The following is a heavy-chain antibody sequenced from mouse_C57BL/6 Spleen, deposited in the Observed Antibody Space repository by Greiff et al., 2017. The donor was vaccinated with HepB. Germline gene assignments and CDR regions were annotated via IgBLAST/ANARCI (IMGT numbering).Heavy chain of an antibody. CDR1: GFTFSSYT. CDR2: ISGGGGNT. Sequence: EVMLVESGGGLVKPGGSLKLSCAASGFTFSSYTMSWVRQTPEKRLEWVATISGGGGNTYYPDSVKGRFTISRDNAKNTLYLQMSSLRSEDTALYYCARPYGNPYYYAMDYWGQGTSVTVSS. CDR3: ARPYGNPYYYAMDY. D-gene: IGHD2-1*01. J-gene: IGHJ4*01. V-gene: IGHV5-9*01.